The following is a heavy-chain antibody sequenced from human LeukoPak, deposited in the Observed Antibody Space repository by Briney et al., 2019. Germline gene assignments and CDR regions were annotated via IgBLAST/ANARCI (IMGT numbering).Heavy chain of an antibody. CDR2: ISGSGGST. Sequence: PRGSLRLSCAASGFTFSSYAMSWVRQAPGKGLEWVSAISGSGGSTYYADSVKGRFTISRDNSKNTLYLQMNSLRAEDTAVYYCRKGVGSHIDYWGQGTLVTVSS. V-gene: IGHV3-23*01. CDR3: RKGVGSHIDY. J-gene: IGHJ4*02. CDR1: GFTFSSYA. D-gene: IGHD3-10*01.